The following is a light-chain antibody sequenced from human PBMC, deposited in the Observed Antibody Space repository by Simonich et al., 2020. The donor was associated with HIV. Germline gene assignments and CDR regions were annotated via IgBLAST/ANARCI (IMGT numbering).Light chain of an antibody. V-gene: IGKV3D-20*02. J-gene: IGKJ5*01. Sequence: ENVLTQSPGTLSLSPGERATLSCRASQSVSSNYLAWYQQKPGLAPRLLLYDASRRATGIPDRFSGSGSGTDFTLTISSLESEDFAVYYCQQRSNWITFGQGTRLEIK. CDR1: QSVSSNY. CDR2: DAS. CDR3: QQRSNWIT.